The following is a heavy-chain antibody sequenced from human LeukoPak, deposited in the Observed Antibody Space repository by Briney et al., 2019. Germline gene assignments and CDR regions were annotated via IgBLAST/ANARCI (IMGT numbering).Heavy chain of an antibody. V-gene: IGHV1-69*13. CDR1: GGTFSSYA. J-gene: IGHJ4*02. CDR2: IIPIFGTA. D-gene: IGHD1-7*01. Sequence: ASVKVSCKASGGTFSSYAISWVRQAPGQGLEWMGGIIPIFGTANYAQKFQGRVTITADESTSTAYMELSSLRSEDTAVYYCASHRGNYALDYWGQGTLVTVSS. CDR3: ASHRGNYALDY.